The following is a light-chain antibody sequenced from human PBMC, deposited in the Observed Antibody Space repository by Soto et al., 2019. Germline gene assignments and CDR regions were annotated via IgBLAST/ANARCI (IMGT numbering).Light chain of an antibody. CDR3: TSSTSGSLYV. CDR1: SSDVGGYNY. Sequence: QSVLTQAASVSGSPGQSITISCTGTSSDVGGYNYVSWYQQFPGKVPKLLIYNVSNRPSGVSNRFSGSKSGNTASLTISGLQAEDEADYSCTSSTSGSLYVFGTGTKLTVL. V-gene: IGLV2-14*01. CDR2: NVS. J-gene: IGLJ1*01.